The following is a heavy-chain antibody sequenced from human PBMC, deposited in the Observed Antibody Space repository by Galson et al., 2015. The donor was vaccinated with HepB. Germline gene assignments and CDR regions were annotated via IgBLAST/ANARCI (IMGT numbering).Heavy chain of an antibody. CDR2: INPNSGGT. CDR3: ARAHGGNPNDAFDI. V-gene: IGHV1-2*04. J-gene: IGHJ3*02. CDR1: GYTFTGYY. Sequence: SVKVSCKASGYTFTGYYMHWVRQAPGQGLEWMGWINPNSGGTNYAQKFQGWVTMTRDTSISTAYMELSRLRSDDTAVYYCARAHGGNPNDAFDIWGQGTMVTVSS. D-gene: IGHD4-23*01.